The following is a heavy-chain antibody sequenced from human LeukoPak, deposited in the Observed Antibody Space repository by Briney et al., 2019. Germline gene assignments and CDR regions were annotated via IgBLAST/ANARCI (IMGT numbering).Heavy chain of an antibody. J-gene: IGHJ4*02. D-gene: IGHD4-17*01. CDR2: IRNKADGYTT. CDR1: GFTFSPHY. CDR3: GDLGSTGTDH. V-gene: IGHV3-72*01. Sequence: GGSLRLSCVASGFTFSPHYMDWVRQSPGQGLEWVGLIRNKADGYTTIYAATVKGRFTISRDDSKNSVYLQMDSLKTEDTAVYYCGDLGSTGTDHWGQGTLVTVSS.